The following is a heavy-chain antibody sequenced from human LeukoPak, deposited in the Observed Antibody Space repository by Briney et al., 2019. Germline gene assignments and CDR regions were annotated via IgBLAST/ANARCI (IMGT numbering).Heavy chain of an antibody. CDR2: ISSSGSTI. CDR1: GFTFSSYA. V-gene: IGHV3-48*04. CDR3: ARAGYSSSWYAESTEYYFDY. Sequence: GGSLRLSCAASGFTFSSYAMSWVRQAPGKGLEWVSYISSSGSTIYYADSVKGRFTISRDNAKNSLYLQMNSLRAEDTAVYYCARAGYSSSWYAESTEYYFDYWGQGTLVTVSS. J-gene: IGHJ4*02. D-gene: IGHD6-13*01.